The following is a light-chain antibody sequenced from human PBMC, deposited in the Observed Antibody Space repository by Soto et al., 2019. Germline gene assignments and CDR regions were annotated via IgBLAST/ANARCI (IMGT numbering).Light chain of an antibody. J-gene: IGLJ2*01. CDR1: SSNIGNNY. V-gene: IGLV1-51*01. CDR2: DNN. Sequence: QSVLTQSPSVSAAPGQKVTISCSGGSSNIGNNYVSWYQQLPGTAPKLLIYDNNKRPSGIPDRFSGSKSGTSGTLDITGLQTGDEADYYCATWDGSLPGEVFGGGTKVTVL. CDR3: ATWDGSLPGEV.